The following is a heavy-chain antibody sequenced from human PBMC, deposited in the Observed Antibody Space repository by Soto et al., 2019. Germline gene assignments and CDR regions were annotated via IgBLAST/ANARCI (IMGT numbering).Heavy chain of an antibody. V-gene: IGHV4-34*01. CDR3: STRAYSTNCYYRFDP. CDR1: GGSFSGHS. Sequence: SSETLSLTCAVYGGSFSGHSWTWIRQSPGKGLEWIGDINHSGRVNYSPSLKSRVTISLDTSKNKFSLTLSAGTAADTAMYYCSTRAYSTNCYYRFDPWGQGTLVNVS. J-gene: IGHJ5*01. D-gene: IGHD2-8*01. CDR2: INHSGRV.